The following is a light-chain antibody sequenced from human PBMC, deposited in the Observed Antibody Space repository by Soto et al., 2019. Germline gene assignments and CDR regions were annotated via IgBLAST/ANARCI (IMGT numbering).Light chain of an antibody. J-gene: IGLJ2*01. CDR1: SSDVGGHNY. CDR2: AVS. Sequence: QSALTQPASVSGSPGQSITISCTGTSSDVGGHNYVSWYQQHPGKAPKLMIYAVSNRPSGVSNRFSGAKSGNTASLTISGLQAEDEANYHCSSYRKINTLVFCGGTKVTVL. V-gene: IGLV2-14*01. CDR3: SSYRKINTLV.